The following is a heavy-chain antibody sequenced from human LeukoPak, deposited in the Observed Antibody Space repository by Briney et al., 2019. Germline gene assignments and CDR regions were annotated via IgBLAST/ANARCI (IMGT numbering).Heavy chain of an antibody. V-gene: IGHV5-10-1*01. CDR3: ARLYCTTATCSRPWFDP. CDR2: IGPSDSYT. CDR1: GYTFANYY. J-gene: IGHJ5*02. D-gene: IGHD2-2*01. Sequence: GESLKISCQCAGYTFANYYITWVRQMPGKGLEWMGRIGPSDSYTNYSPSFEGHVTISANKSIRTSYLQWSSLQASDTAMYYCARLYCTTATCSRPWFDPWGQGTLVTVSS.